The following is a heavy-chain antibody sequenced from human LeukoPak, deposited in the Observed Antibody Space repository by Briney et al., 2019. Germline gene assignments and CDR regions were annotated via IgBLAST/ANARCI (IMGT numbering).Heavy chain of an antibody. CDR3: AKDFRPFYGDYTPPHP. Sequence: PGGSLRLSCAASGFTFSSYGMHWVRQAPGKGLEWVAFIRYDGSNKYYADSVKGRFTISRDNSKNTLYLQVNSLRAEDTAVYYCAKDFRPFYGDYTPPHPWGQGTLVTVSS. CDR2: IRYDGSNK. D-gene: IGHD4-17*01. CDR1: GFTFSSYG. V-gene: IGHV3-30*02. J-gene: IGHJ5*02.